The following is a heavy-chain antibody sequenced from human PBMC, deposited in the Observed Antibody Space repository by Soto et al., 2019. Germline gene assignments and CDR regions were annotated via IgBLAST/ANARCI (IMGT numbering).Heavy chain of an antibody. CDR2: TFYRSKWYN. D-gene: IGHD2-15*01. J-gene: IGHJ6*02. CDR1: GDSVSSNSAA. CDR3: ARGRTVVVAATSRASYYSNYGMDV. V-gene: IGHV6-1*01. Sequence: PSQTLSLTCAISGDSVSSNSAAWNWIRQSPSRGLEWLGRTFYRSKWYNDYAVSVKSRMTINPDTSKNQFSLQLNSVTPEDTAVYYCARGRTVVVAATSRASYYSNYGMDVWGQGTTVTVSS.